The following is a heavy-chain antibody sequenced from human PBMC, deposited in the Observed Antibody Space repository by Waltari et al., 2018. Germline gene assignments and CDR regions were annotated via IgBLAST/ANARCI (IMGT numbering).Heavy chain of an antibody. J-gene: IGHJ4*02. CDR1: GFSLTELS. V-gene: IGHV1-24*01. CDR3: ATGRFGALQ. Sequence: QVQVIQSGAEVKKPGASVKVSCKVSGFSLTELSMHWVRQAPGEGLEWMGVINSEGVDFEEHEIMYAQKYQGRITMTEDTSTNTAYMEVNRLRPEDTAVYYWATGRFGALQWGQGTPVTVSS. CDR2: INSEGVDFEEHEI. D-gene: IGHD3-10*01.